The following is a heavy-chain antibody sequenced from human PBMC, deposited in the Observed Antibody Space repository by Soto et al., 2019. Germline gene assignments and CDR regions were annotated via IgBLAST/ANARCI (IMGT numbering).Heavy chain of an antibody. CDR1: GGSISRSIW. CDR3: ARVDGDYVGNNWFDP. D-gene: IGHD4-17*01. V-gene: IGHV4-4*02. CDR2: TYHSGSA. J-gene: IGHJ5*02. Sequence: QVQLQESGPGLVKPSGTLSLTCAVSGGSISRSIWWSWVRQPPGKGLEWIGDTYHSGSANYNPSLQSRVTISVDKSENQFSLKLTSVTAADTAVYYCARVDGDYVGNNWFDPWGQGTLVTVSS.